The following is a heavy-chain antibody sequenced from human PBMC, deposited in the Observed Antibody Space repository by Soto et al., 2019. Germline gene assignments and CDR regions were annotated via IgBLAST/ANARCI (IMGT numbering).Heavy chain of an antibody. Sequence: GGSLRLSCGASGFTFRRCVMHWVRQAPGKGLEWLAFISFDASKRNYVDSVKGRFTVSRDDSKNTLYPQMNSLRAEDTAVYYCVKDRSNTWSFDYWGQGTLVTVSS. CDR1: GFTFRRCV. V-gene: IGHV3-30*18. D-gene: IGHD6-13*01. J-gene: IGHJ4*02. CDR2: ISFDASKR. CDR3: VKDRSNTWSFDY.